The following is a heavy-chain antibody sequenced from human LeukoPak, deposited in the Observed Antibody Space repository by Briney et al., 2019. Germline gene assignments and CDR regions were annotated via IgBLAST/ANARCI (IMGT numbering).Heavy chain of an antibody. CDR2: VYTADNT. CDR3: ARGVTMVRFGDDYYYYGMDV. D-gene: IGHD3-10*01. J-gene: IGHJ6*02. V-gene: IGHV3-66*01. CDR1: GFTVRGKY. Sequence: PGGSLRLSCAASGFTVRGKYMTWVRQAPGKGLEWVSFVYTADNTYYGDSVKGRFTMSRDSSRNTLYLQMNSLRVEDTAVYYCARGVTMVRFGDDYYYYGMDVWGQGTTVTVSS.